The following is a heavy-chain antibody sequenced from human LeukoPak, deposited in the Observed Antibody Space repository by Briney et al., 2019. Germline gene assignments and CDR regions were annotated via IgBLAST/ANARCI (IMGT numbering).Heavy chain of an antibody. CDR3: ARGRANYYYYGMDV. J-gene: IGHJ6*04. CDR2: IYHSGST. V-gene: IGHV4-30-2*01. D-gene: IGHD1-26*01. Sequence: SETLSLTCAVSGGSISSGGYSWSWIRQPPGKGLEWIGYIYHSGSTYYNPSLKSRVTLSVDRSKNQFSLKLSSVTAADTAVYYCARGRANYYYYGMDVWGKGTTVTVSS. CDR1: GGSISSGGYS.